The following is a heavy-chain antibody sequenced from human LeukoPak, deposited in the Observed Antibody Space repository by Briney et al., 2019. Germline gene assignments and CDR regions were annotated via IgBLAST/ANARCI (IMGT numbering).Heavy chain of an antibody. D-gene: IGHD5-12*01. CDR2: ISSSSSYI. Sequence: PGGSLRLSCAASGFTFSSYSMNWVRQAPGKGLEWVSSISSSSSYIYYADSVKGRFTISRDNAKNSLYLQMNSLRAEDTAVYYCASTTGGGYDPFHYWGQGTLVTVSS. CDR3: ASTTGGGYDPFHY. V-gene: IGHV3-21*01. CDR1: GFTFSSYS. J-gene: IGHJ4*02.